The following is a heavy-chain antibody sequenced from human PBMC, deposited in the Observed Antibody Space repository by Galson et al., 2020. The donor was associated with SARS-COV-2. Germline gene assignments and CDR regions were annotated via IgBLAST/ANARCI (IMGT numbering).Heavy chain of an antibody. V-gene: IGHV4-38-2*01. J-gene: IGHJ1*01. Sequence: SQPLSLTCVVSGYSISTGYYWGWIRHPPGQGLAWIGRLHPTGSTYYNPSLESRVTIAVDTSKNQFSLKLKSVTAADTALYYCARHLGSGWYEYFEQWGQGTLGIVSS. CDR1: GYSISTGYY. D-gene: IGHD6-19*01. CDR3: ARHLGSGWYEYFEQ. CDR2: LHPTGST.